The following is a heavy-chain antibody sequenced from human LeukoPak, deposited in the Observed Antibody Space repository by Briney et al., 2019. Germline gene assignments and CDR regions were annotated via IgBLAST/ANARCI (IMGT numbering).Heavy chain of an antibody. D-gene: IGHD3-10*01. CDR3: ARDRSGMVRGVIIN. Sequence: GASVEVSCKASGYTFTSYAMNWVRQAPGQGLEWMGWINTNTGNPTYAQGFTGRFVFSLDTSVSTAYLQISSLKAEDTAVYYCARDRSGMVRGVIINRGQGTLVTVSS. J-gene: IGHJ4*02. CDR1: GYTFTSYA. V-gene: IGHV7-4-1*02. CDR2: INTNTGNP.